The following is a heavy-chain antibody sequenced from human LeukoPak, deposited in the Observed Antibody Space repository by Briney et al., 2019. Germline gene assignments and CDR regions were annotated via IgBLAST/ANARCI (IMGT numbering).Heavy chain of an antibody. CDR3: ARDGRGLDAFDI. J-gene: IGHJ3*02. CDR1: GGTFSSYA. CDR2: IIPIFGTA. D-gene: IGHD3-10*01. Sequence: ASVKVSCKASGGTFSSYAISWVRQAPGQGLEWMGGIIPIFGTANYAQKFQGRVTITADKSTSTVYMELRSLRSDDTAVYYCARDGRGLDAFDIWGQGTMVTVSS. V-gene: IGHV1-69*06.